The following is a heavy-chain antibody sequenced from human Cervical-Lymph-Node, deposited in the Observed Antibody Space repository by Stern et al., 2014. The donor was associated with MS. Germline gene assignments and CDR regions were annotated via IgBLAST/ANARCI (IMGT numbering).Heavy chain of an antibody. Sequence: VQLVESGAEVKKPGASVKVSCKASGYTFTSYGISWVRQAPGQGLEWMGWISAYNGNTNDAQKVQGRVTMTTDTSSSTAYMELRSLRSDDTAVYYCARVRYCSGGSCFYGMDVWGQGTTVTVSS. CDR1: GYTFTSYG. CDR3: ARVRYCSGGSCFYGMDV. CDR2: ISAYNGNT. V-gene: IGHV1-18*01. J-gene: IGHJ6*02. D-gene: IGHD2-15*01.